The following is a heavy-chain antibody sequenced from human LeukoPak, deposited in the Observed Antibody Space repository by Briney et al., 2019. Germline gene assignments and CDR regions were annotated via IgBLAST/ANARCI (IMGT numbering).Heavy chain of an antibody. J-gene: IGHJ4*02. CDR1: GYTFSNFG. D-gene: IGHD2-8*01. CDR3: ARDGTNTDDY. Sequence: ASVKDSCKTSGYTFSNFGINWVRQSPGQGLEWMGWISGNNDNPNYGQKFQGRFTVTTDSSTSTAYMELRNLRFDDTAVYYCARDGTNTDDYWGQGAVDAVSS. V-gene: IGHV1-18*01. CDR2: ISGNNDNP.